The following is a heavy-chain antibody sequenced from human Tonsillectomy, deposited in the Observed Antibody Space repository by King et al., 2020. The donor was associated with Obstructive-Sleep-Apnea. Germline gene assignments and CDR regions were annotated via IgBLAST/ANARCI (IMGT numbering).Heavy chain of an antibody. Sequence: VQLVESGGGVVQPGRSPRLSCAASGFTFSSYGMHWVRQAPGKGLEGGAVISYDGRNKYYADSVKGRFTISRDYSKNTLYLQMNSLRAEDTAVYYCAKDASYGSGSYCGYWGQGTLVTVSS. CDR3: AKDASYGSGSYCGY. V-gene: IGHV3-30*18. J-gene: IGHJ4*02. CDR1: GFTFSSYG. D-gene: IGHD3-10*01. CDR2: ISYDGRNK.